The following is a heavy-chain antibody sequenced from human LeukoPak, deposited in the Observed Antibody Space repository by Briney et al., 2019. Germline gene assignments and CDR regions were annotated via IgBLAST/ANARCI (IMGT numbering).Heavy chain of an antibody. J-gene: IGHJ4*02. Sequence: PGGSLRLSCAAAGLTFSTYGIHWVRQAPGMGLEWVAFIRYDGSNKYYADSVKGRFTISRDNFMNTVYLQMNSLRPEDTAVYYCAKEGYSSGWYEDYWGQGTLVTVSS. CDR1: GLTFSTYG. CDR2: IRYDGSNK. D-gene: IGHD6-19*01. V-gene: IGHV3-30*02. CDR3: AKEGYSSGWYEDY.